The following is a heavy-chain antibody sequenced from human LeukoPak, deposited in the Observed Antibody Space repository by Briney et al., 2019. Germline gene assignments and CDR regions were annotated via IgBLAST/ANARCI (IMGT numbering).Heavy chain of an antibody. CDR3: AKDAFGGVIGNFDY. Sequence: GGSLRLSCAASGFTVSSNYMSWVRQAPGKGLEWVSVIYSGGSTYYADSVKGRFTISRDNAKNSLYLQMNSLRAEDTALYYCAKDAFGGVIGNFDYWGQGTLVTVSS. CDR1: GFTVSSNY. D-gene: IGHD3-16*02. J-gene: IGHJ4*02. CDR2: IYSGGST. V-gene: IGHV3-53*05.